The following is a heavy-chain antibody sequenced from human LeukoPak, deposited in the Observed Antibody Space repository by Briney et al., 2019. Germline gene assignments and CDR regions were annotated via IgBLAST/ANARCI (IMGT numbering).Heavy chain of an antibody. CDR1: GGSISSYY. D-gene: IGHD3-9*01. J-gene: IGHJ6*02. CDR3: ARGESRYFDWLIQPYYYYYGMDV. Sequence: SETLSLTCTVSGGSISSYYWSWIRQPPGKGLEWIGYIYYSGSTNYNPSLKSRVTISVDTSKNQFSLKLSPVTAADTAVYYCARGESRYFDWLIQPYYYYYGMDVWGQGTTVTVSS. V-gene: IGHV4-59*01. CDR2: IYYSGST.